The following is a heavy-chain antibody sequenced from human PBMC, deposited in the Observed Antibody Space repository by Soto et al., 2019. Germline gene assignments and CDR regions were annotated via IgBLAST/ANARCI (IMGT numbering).Heavy chain of an antibody. J-gene: IGHJ4*02. V-gene: IGHV2-5*02. D-gene: IGHD1-1*01. CDR3: AHKVPGTPLPSIHY. CDR1: GFSLSTTGVG. CDR2: IYWDDDE. Sequence: SGPTLVKPTQTLTLTCTCSGFSLSTTGVGVGWIRQPPGKALEWLGIIYWDDDERYSPSLKSRLTITKDTSKNRVVLTMTNMDPVDTATYYCAHKVPGTPLPSIHYWGQGTLVTVSS.